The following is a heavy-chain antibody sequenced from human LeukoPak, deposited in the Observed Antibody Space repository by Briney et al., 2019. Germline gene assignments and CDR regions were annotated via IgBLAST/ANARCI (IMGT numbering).Heavy chain of an antibody. V-gene: IGHV3-23*01. Sequence: GGSLRLSCAASGFTFSSYAMSWVRQAPGKGLEWVSAISGSGESTYDKDSVKGRFSISRDNSKNTLYLQMNSLRAEDTAVYHCTRQLGYCSGGNCYFDLWGQGALVTVSS. CDR1: GFTFSSYA. D-gene: IGHD2-15*01. J-gene: IGHJ4*02. CDR3: TRQLGYCSGGNCYFDL. CDR2: ISGSGEST.